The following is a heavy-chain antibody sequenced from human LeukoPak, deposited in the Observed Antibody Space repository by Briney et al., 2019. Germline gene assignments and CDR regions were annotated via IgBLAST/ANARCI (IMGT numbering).Heavy chain of an antibody. Sequence: SQTLSLTCAVSGGSISSGGFSWNWIRQSPGKGLEWIGYSYHGGSTFYNPSLKSRVTISVDRSRNQFSLKLTSATAADTAMYYCARGAYGDYVYGDYFDYWGQGALVTVS. CDR3: ARGAYGDYVYGDYFDY. J-gene: IGHJ4*02. D-gene: IGHD4-17*01. CDR2: SYHGGST. V-gene: IGHV4-30-2*06. CDR1: GGSISSGGFS.